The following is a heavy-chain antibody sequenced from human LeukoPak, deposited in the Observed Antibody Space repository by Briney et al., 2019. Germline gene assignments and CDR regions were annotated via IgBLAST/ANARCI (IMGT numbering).Heavy chain of an antibody. J-gene: IGHJ4*02. CDR2: IRDDGSAK. CDR3: ARIQLYHGDFDS. CDR1: GFTFNNYW. D-gene: IGHD1-1*01. V-gene: IGHV3-7*01. Sequence: PGGSLRLSCVVSGFTFNNYWMTWVRQAPGKGLEWVASIRDDGSAKYYMDSVKGRFTISRDDAKNSLSLQMRYMRVEDTATYYCARIQLYHGDFDSWGQGTLVTVSS.